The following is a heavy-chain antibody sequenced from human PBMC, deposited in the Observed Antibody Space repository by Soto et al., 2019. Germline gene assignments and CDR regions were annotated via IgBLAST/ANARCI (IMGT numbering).Heavy chain of an antibody. J-gene: IGHJ6*02. CDR1: GFTFSSYV. V-gene: IGHV3-23*01. CDR3: ARGPRAPPPHDYGMDV. CDR2: IRGSGGDT. Sequence: PGGSLRLSCAASGFTFSSYVMNWFRQAPGKGLEWVSGIRGSGGDTFYADSVKGRFTISRDNSKNTLYLQMNSLRAEDTAVYYCARGPRAPPPHDYGMDVWGQGTTVTVSS.